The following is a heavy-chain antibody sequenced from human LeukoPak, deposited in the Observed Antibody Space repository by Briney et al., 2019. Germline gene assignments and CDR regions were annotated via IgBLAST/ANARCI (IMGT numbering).Heavy chain of an antibody. J-gene: IGHJ4*02. CDR1: GFTFSSYW. CDR3: ARQSTLEWGYYFDY. Sequence: PGGALRLSCAASGFTFSSYWMSWVRQAPGKGLEWVANIKQDGSEKYYVDSVRGGFTISRDNAKNSLYLQMNSLRAQDTAVYYCARQSTLEWGYYFDYWGQGTLVTVPS. V-gene: IGHV3-7*01. CDR2: IKQDGSEK. D-gene: IGHD3-3*01.